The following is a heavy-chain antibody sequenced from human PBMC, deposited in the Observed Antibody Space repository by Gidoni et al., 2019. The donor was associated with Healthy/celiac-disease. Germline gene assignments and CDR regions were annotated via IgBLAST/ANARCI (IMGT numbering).Heavy chain of an antibody. CDR3: ARVPVIFGVVTPYGMDV. Sequence: QVQLQQWGAGLLTPSETLSLTCAVYGGSFSGYYWSWIRQPPGKGLEWIGEINHSGSTNYNPSLKSRVTISVDTSKNQFSLKLSSVTAADTAVYYCARVPVIFGVVTPYGMDVWGQGTTVTVSS. CDR2: INHSGST. CDR1: GGSFSGYY. V-gene: IGHV4-34*01. J-gene: IGHJ6*02. D-gene: IGHD3-3*02.